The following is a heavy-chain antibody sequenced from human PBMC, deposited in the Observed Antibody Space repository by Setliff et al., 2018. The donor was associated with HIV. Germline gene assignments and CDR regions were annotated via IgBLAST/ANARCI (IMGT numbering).Heavy chain of an antibody. CDR3: ARSLWGFVRNAAFEI. J-gene: IGHJ3*02. V-gene: IGHV3-7*01. CDR2: IKQDGSEK. Sequence: GGSLRLSCAASGFTFSRYWMSWVRQAPGKGLEWVANIKQDGSEKYYVDSVKGRFTISRDNAKNSLYLQMNSLRVEDSAVYYCARSLWGFVRNAAFEIWGQGTMVTVSS. D-gene: IGHD3-16*01. CDR1: GFTFSRYW.